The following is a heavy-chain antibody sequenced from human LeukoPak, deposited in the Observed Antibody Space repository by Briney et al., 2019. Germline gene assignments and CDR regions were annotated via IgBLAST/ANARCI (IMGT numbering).Heavy chain of an antibody. V-gene: IGHV3-7*01. Sequence: GGSLRLSCAASGFTFSSYWMSWVRQAPGKGLEWVANIKQDGSEKYCVDSVKGRFTISRDNAKNSLYLQMNSLRAEDTAVYYCARAPSLYYDFWSGYYHDYWGQETLVTVSS. CDR2: IKQDGSEK. J-gene: IGHJ4*02. CDR1: GFTFSSYW. CDR3: ARAPSLYYDFWSGYYHDY. D-gene: IGHD3-3*01.